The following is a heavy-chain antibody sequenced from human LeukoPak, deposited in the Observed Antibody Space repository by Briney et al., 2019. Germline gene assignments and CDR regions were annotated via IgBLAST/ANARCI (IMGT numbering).Heavy chain of an antibody. D-gene: IGHD6-13*01. V-gene: IGHV4-34*01. Sequence: SETLSLTCAVYGGSFSGYYWSWIRQPPGKGLEWIGYIYYSGSTYYNPSLKSRVTISVDTSKNQFSLKLSSVTAADTAVYYCARVAAGQYYFDYWGQGTLVTVSS. CDR2: IYYSGST. J-gene: IGHJ4*02. CDR3: ARVAAGQYYFDY. CDR1: GGSFSGYY.